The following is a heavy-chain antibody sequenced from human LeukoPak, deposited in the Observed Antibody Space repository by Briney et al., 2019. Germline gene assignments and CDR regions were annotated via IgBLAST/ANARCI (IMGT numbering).Heavy chain of an antibody. CDR1: GYTFTSYG. J-gene: IGHJ3*02. CDR2: ISAYNGNT. CDR3: ARDPVGLNAFDI. D-gene: IGHD1-26*01. V-gene: IGHV1-18*01. Sequence: ASVKVSCKASGYTFTSYGISWVRQAPGQGLEWMGWISAYNGNTNYAQKLQGRVTMTTDTSTSTVYMELSSLRSEDTAVYYCARDPVGLNAFDIWGQGTMVTVSS.